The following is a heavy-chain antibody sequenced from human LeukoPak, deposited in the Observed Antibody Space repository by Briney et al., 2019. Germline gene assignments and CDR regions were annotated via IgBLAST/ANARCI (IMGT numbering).Heavy chain of an antibody. J-gene: IGHJ4*02. V-gene: IGHV3-7*01. Sequence: GGSLRLSCEGSGFTFSNYWMTWVRQAPGKGLECVANIKQDGIEKYYVDSVRGRFTISRDNAKNSLYLQMNSLRAEDTAVYYCARGGRFYGDNVLDYWGQGTRVTVSS. CDR3: ARGGRFYGDNVLDY. D-gene: IGHD4-17*01. CDR2: IKQDGIEK. CDR1: GFTFSNYW.